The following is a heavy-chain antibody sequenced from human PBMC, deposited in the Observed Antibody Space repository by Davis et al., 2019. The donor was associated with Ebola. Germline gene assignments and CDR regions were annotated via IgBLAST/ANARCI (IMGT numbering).Heavy chain of an antibody. V-gene: IGHV1-69*06. CDR3: ARGGILAAAGFDY. Sequence: AASVKVSCKASGGTFSSYAISWVRQAPGQGLEWMGGIIPMFGTANYAQKFQGRVTITADKSTSTAYMELSSLRSEDTAVYYCARGGILAAAGFDYWGQGTLVTVSS. D-gene: IGHD6-13*01. J-gene: IGHJ4*02. CDR2: IIPMFGTA. CDR1: GGTFSSYA.